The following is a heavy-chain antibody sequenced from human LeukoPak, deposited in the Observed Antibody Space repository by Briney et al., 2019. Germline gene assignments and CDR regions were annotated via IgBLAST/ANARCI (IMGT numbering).Heavy chain of an antibody. V-gene: IGHV4-59*01. J-gene: IGHJ6*03. D-gene: IGHD3-9*01. CDR3: ARAIDYDILTGYHYMDV. CDR1: GGSISSYY. Sequence: SETLSLTCTVSGGSISSYYWSWIRQPPGKGLEWIGYIYYSGSTNYNPSLKSRVTISVDTSKNQFSLKLSSVTAADTAVYYCARAIDYDILTGYHYMDVWGKGTTVTISS. CDR2: IYYSGST.